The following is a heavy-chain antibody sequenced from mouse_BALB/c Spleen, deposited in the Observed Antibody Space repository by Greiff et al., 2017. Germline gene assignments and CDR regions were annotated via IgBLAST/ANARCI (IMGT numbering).Heavy chain of an antibody. CDR3: ASQYGNYGDRAMDY. CDR2: IWSGGST. D-gene: IGHD2-1*01. CDR1: GFSLTSYG. V-gene: IGHV2-2*02. Sequence: QVQLQQSGPGLVQPSQSLSITCTVSGFSLTSYGVHWVRQSPGKGLEWLGVIWSGGSTDYNAAFISRLSISKDNSKSQVFFKMNSLQANDTAIYYCASQYGNYGDRAMDYWGQGTSVTVSS. J-gene: IGHJ4*01.